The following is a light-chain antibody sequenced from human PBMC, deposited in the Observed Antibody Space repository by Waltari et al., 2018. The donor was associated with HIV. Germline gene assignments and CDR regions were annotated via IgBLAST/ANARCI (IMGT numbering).Light chain of an antibody. CDR1: QSVSSN. V-gene: IGKV3-15*01. Sequence: EIMITQSPDTLSVSPGVIATRYCSASQSVSSNLAWYQQKPGQAPRLLIYGASTRATGMPARFSGSGSGTEFSLTISSLQSEDFAVYYCQQYHHWPLTFGQGTRLEIK. CDR3: QQYHHWPLT. J-gene: IGKJ5*01. CDR2: GAS.